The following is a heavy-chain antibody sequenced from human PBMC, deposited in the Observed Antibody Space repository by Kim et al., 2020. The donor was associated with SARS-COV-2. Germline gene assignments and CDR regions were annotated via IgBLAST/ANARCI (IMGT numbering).Heavy chain of an antibody. D-gene: IGHD3-9*01. Sequence: ASVKVSCKASGYTFTSYAMNWVRQAPGQGLEWMGWINTNTGNPTYAQGFTGRFVFSLDTSVSTAYLQISSLKAEDTAVYYCVRDRSRMSVLTGYYPNYGMDVWGQGTTVTVSS. V-gene: IGHV7-4-1*02. J-gene: IGHJ6*02. CDR1: GYTFTSYA. CDR2: INTNTGNP. CDR3: VRDRSRMSVLTGYYPNYGMDV.